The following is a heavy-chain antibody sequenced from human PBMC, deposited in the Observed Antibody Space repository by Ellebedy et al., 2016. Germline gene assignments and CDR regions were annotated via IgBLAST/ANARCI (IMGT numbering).Heavy chain of an antibody. CDR2: IYYSGST. J-gene: IGHJ4*02. V-gene: IGHV4-59*12. CDR1: GGSISSYY. D-gene: IGHD5-12*01. Sequence: SETLSLXXTVSGGSISSYYWSWIRQPPGKGLEWIGYIYYSGSTNYNPSLKSRVTISVDTSKNQFSLKLSSVTAADTAVYYCARGWLPIPGTDYWGQGTLVTVSS. CDR3: ARGWLPIPGTDY.